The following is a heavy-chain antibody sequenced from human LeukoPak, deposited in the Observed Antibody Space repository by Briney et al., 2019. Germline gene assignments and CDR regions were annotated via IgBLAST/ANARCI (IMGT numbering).Heavy chain of an antibody. CDR3: ARAFRSTGGRNWFDP. CDR1: GGSISSYY. Sequence: SETLSLTCTVSGGSISSYYWSWIRQPPGKGLEWIGYIYYSGSTNYNPSLKSRVTMSVDTSKNQFSLKLSSVTAADTAVYYRARAFRSTGGRNWFDPWGQGTLVTVSS. V-gene: IGHV4-59*01. D-gene: IGHD3-16*01. CDR2: IYYSGST. J-gene: IGHJ5*02.